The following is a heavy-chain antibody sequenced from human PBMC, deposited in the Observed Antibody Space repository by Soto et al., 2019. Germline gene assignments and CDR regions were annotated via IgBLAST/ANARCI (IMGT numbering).Heavy chain of an antibody. CDR2: ISTSGGST. J-gene: IGHJ5*02. D-gene: IGHD2-21*02. CDR3: AKGYGGNSAKPYTIDP. CDR1: GGSISSGGYS. Sequence: ETLSLTCAVSGGSISSGGYSWSWVRQAPGKGLEWVSTISTSGGSTHYADSVKGRFTISRDNSKNTLYLQMNSLRAEDTAIYYCAKGYGGNSAKPYTIDPWGKGTLVTVDS. V-gene: IGHV3-23*01.